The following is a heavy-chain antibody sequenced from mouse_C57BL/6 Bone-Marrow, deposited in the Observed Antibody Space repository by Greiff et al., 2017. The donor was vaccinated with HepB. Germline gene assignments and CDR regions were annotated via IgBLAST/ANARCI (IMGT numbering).Heavy chain of an antibody. D-gene: IGHD2-12*01. J-gene: IGHJ3*01. CDR3: TRNYTFAY. CDR2: IDPETGGT. CDR1: GYTFTDYE. V-gene: IGHV1-15*01. Sequence: QVQLKESGAELVRPGASVTLSCKASGYTFTDYEMHWVKQTPVHGLEWIGAIDPETGGTAYNQKFKGKAILTAAKSSSTAYMELRSLTSEDSAVYYCTRNYTFAYWGQGTLVTVSA.